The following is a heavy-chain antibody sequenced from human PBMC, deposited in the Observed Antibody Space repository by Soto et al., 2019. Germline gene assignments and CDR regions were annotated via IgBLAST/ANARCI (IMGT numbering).Heavy chain of an antibody. CDR3: ARDSSGYTYYYGMDV. CDR2: IWYDGSNK. J-gene: IGHJ6*02. CDR1: GFTFSSYG. V-gene: IGHV3-33*01. D-gene: IGHD3-22*01. Sequence: QVQLVESGGGVVQPGRSLRLSCAASGFTFSSYGMHWVRQAPGKGLEWVAVIWYDGSNKYYADSVKGRFTISRDNSKNTLYLQMNSLRAEDTAVYYCARDSSGYTYYYGMDVWGQGTTVTVSS.